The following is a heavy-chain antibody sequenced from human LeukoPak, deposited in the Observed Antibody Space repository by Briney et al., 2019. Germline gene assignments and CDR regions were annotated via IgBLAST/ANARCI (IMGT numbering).Heavy chain of an antibody. CDR2: ISYDGSNK. CDR1: EFTFSNYA. V-gene: IGHV3-30*04. J-gene: IGHJ4*02. Sequence: GGSLRLSCAASEFTFSNYALHWVRQAPGKGLQWVAVISYDGSNKYYADSVKGRFTISRDNSKNALYLQMNSLRAEDTAVYCCARGEYDILTGYCDYWGQGTLVTVSS. D-gene: IGHD3-9*01. CDR3: ARGEYDILTGYCDY.